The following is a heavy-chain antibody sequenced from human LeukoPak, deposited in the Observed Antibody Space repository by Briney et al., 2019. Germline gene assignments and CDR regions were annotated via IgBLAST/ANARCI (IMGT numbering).Heavy chain of an antibody. D-gene: IGHD6-19*01. J-gene: IGHJ4*02. CDR3: AREWLPLH. V-gene: IGHV4-39*07. CDR2: INHSGST. Sequence: PSETLSLTCTVSGGSISSSSYYWGWIPQPPGKGLEWIVEINHSGSTNYNPSLKSRVTISVDTSKNQFSLQLSSVTAADTAVYYCAREWLPLHWGQGTLVTVSS. CDR1: GGSISSSSYY.